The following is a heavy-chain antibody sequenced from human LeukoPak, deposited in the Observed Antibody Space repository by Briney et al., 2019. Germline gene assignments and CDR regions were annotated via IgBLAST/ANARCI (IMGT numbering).Heavy chain of an antibody. D-gene: IGHD4-17*01. CDR2: INHSGST. V-gene: IGHV4-34*01. J-gene: IGHJ6*03. CDR1: GGSFSGYY. CDR3: ARAVTVTTFGSYYYYYMDV. Sequence: PSETLSLTCAVYGGSFSGYYWSRIRQPPGKGLEWIGEINHSGSTNYNPSLKSRVTISVDTSKNQFSLKLSSVTAADTAVYYCARAVTVTTFGSYYYYYMDVWGKGTTVTVSS.